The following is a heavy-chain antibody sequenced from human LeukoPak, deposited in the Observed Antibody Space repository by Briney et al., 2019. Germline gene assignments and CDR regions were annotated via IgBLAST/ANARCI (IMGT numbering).Heavy chain of an antibody. J-gene: IGHJ6*04. CDR3: AAQQLGRGYV. Sequence: GRSLRLSCAASGFPFSSYGMHWVRQAPGKGLEWVAVIWYDGSNKYYADSVKGRFPISRDNSKNALYLQMNSRRAEDTAVYYCAAQQLGRGYVWGKGTTVTVSS. D-gene: IGHD6-13*01. CDR2: IWYDGSNK. CDR1: GFPFSSYG. V-gene: IGHV3-33*01.